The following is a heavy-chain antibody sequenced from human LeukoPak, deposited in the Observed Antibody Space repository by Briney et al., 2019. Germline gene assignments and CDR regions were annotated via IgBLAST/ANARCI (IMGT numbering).Heavy chain of an antibody. J-gene: IGHJ5*02. Sequence: GGSLRLSCAASGFTFSRYCMSWVRQAPGKGLEWVATIKQDGNEKFYMDSVKGRFTISRDNAKNSLYLQMSSLRAEDTATYYCAGDGPAHGDFNWFAPWGQGTLFTVSS. CDR3: AGDGPAHGDFNWFAP. CDR2: IKQDGNEK. D-gene: IGHD3-10*01. CDR1: GFTFSRYC. V-gene: IGHV3-7*01.